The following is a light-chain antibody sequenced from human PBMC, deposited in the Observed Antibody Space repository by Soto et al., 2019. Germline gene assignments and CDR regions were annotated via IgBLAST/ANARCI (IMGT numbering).Light chain of an antibody. CDR3: QQYNSYSSLT. V-gene: IGKV1-5*03. CDR1: QSISSW. CDR2: KAS. Sequence: DIQKTQSPSTLSASVGDRVTITCRASQSISSWLAWYQQKPGKAPKLLIYKASSLESGVPSRFSGSGSGTEFTLTISSLQPDDFATYYCQQYNSYSSLTFGPGTKVDIK. J-gene: IGKJ3*01.